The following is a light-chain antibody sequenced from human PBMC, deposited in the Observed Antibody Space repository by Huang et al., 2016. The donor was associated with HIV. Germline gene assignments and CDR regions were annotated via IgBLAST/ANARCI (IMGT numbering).Light chain of an antibody. CDR3: QQYYNWPPYT. CDR2: GAS. J-gene: IGKJ2*01. V-gene: IGKV3-15*01. Sequence: EVVMTQSPDTLSVSPGERATLSCRASQSVSSNLAWYQQKPGQTPRLLIYGASTRATGIPARFSGSGSGTEFTITISSLQSEDFAVYYCQQYYNWPPYTFGQGTKLEIK. CDR1: QSVSSN.